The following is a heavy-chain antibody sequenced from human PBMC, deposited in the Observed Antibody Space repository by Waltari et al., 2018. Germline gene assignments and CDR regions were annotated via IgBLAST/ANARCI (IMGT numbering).Heavy chain of an antibody. CDR1: GGSISSYY. CDR3: ARQGSRVVVAARDYYYGMDV. V-gene: IGHV4-59*08. D-gene: IGHD2-15*01. Sequence: QVQLQASGPGLVKPSETLSLTCTVSGGSISSYYWSWIRQPPGQGLEWIGYIYYSGSTNYNPSLKGRVTISVDTSKNQFSLKLSSVTAADTAVYYCARQGSRVVVAARDYYYGMDVWGQGTTVTVSS. J-gene: IGHJ6*02. CDR2: IYYSGST.